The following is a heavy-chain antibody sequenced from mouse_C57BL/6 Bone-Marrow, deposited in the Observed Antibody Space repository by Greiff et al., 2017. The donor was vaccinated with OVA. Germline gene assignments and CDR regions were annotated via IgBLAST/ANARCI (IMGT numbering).Heavy chain of an antibody. CDR3: ASNPYYYGSSYDAMDY. CDR1: GYTFTSYW. J-gene: IGHJ4*01. CDR2: IDPSDSET. D-gene: IGHD1-1*01. Sequence: QVQLQQSGAELVRPGSSVKLSCKASGYTFTSYWMHWVKQRPIQGLEWIGNIDPSDSETHYNQKFKDKATLTVDKSSSTAYMQLSSLTSEDSAVYYCASNPYYYGSSYDAMDYWGQGTSVTVSS. V-gene: IGHV1-52*01.